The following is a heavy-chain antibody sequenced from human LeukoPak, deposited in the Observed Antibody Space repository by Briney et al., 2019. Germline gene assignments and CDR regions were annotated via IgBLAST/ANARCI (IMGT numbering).Heavy chain of an antibody. CDR1: GFTFSGHA. Sequence: PGGSLRLSCATSGFTFSGHAMAWVRQPPGKGLQWVSGITTSSDTYYADSVNGRFTVSRDNSKSTLYLEMNRLRDEDTAVYHCAKRPSSSTSNSASAFDVWGQGTMVTVSS. D-gene: IGHD2-2*01. V-gene: IGHV3-23*01. J-gene: IGHJ3*01. CDR3: AKRPSSSTSNSASAFDV. CDR2: ITTSSDT.